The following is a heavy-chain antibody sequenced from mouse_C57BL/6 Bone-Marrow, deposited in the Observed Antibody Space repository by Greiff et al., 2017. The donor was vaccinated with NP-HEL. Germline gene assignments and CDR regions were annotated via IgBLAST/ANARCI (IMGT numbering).Heavy chain of an antibody. CDR2: INPSNGGT. J-gene: IGHJ3*01. CDR3: ARGEYYYGPGFAY. Sequence: VQLQQPGTELVKPGASVKLSCKASGYTFTSYWMHWVKQRPGQGLEWIGNINPSNGGTNYIEKFKSKATLTVDKSSSTAYMQLSSLTSEDSAVYYCARGEYYYGPGFAYWGQGTLVTVSA. CDR1: GYTFTSYW. D-gene: IGHD1-1*01. V-gene: IGHV1-53*01.